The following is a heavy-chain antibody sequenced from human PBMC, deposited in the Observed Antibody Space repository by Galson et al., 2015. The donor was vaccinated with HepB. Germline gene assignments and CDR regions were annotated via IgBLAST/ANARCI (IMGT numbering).Heavy chain of an antibody. CDR2: IYSGGST. CDR1: GFTVSSNY. J-gene: IGHJ4*02. D-gene: IGHD3-10*01. CDR3: ASPQEGSYYYALVY. V-gene: IGHV3-53*01. Sequence: SLRLSCAASGFTVSSNYMSWVRQAPGKGLEWVSVIYSGGSTYYADSVKGRFTISRDNSKNTLYLQMNSLRAEDTAVYYCASPQEGSYYYALVYWGQGTLVTVSS.